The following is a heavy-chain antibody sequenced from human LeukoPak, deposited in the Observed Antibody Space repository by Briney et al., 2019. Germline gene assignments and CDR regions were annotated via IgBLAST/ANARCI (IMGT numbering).Heavy chain of an antibody. CDR1: GGSISSGGYY. V-gene: IGHV4-31*03. CDR3: ARTQFVVVPAAMSVYFDY. CDR2: INYSGST. Sequence: SETLSLTCTVSGGSISSGGYYWSWIRQHPGKGLEWIGYINYSGSTYYNPSLKSRVTISVDTSKNQFSLKLSSVTAADTAVYYCARTQFVVVPAAMSVYFDYWGQGTLVTVSS. D-gene: IGHD2-2*01. J-gene: IGHJ4*02.